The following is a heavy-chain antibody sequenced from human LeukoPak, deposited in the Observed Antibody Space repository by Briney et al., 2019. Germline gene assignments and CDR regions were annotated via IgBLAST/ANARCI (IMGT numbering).Heavy chain of an antibody. CDR2: ISGSGGST. Sequence: PGGSLRLSCAASGFTFSSYAMSWVRQAPGKGLEWVSAISGSGGSTYYADSVKGRFTISRDNSKNTLYLQMNSLRAEDTAVYYCAKDPLGWELPYYFDYRGQGTLVTVSS. CDR1: GFTFSSYA. J-gene: IGHJ4*02. V-gene: IGHV3-23*01. D-gene: IGHD1-26*01. CDR3: AKDPLGWELPYYFDY.